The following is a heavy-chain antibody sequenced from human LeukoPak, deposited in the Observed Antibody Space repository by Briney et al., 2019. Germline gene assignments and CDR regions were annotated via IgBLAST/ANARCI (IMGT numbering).Heavy chain of an antibody. CDR1: GYTFTSYA. V-gene: IGHV1-3*01. CDR2: INAGNGNT. CDR3: ARDPTGQWLEFDY. Sequence: ASVKVSCKASGYTFTSYAMHWVRQAPGQRLEWMGWINAGNGNTKYSQKFQGRVTITRDTSASTAYMELSSPRSEDTAVYYCARDPTGQWLEFDYWGQGTLVTVSS. J-gene: IGHJ4*02. D-gene: IGHD6-19*01.